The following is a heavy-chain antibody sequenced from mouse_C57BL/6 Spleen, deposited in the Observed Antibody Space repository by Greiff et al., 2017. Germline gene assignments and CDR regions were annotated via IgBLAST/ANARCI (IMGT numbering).Heavy chain of an antibody. Sequence: VQLQQPGAELVKPGASVKLSCKASGYTFTSYWMHWVKQRPGQGLEWIGMIHPNSGSTNYNEKFKSKATLTVDKSSSTAYMQLSSLTSEDSAVYCCADGYYVSYAMDYWGQGTSVTVSS. J-gene: IGHJ4*01. D-gene: IGHD2-3*01. CDR1: GYTFTSYW. CDR2: IHPNSGST. CDR3: ADGYYVSYAMDY. V-gene: IGHV1-64*01.